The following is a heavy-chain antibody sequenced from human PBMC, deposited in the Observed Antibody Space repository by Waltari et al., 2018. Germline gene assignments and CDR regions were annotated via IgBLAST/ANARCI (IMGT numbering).Heavy chain of an antibody. Sequence: EVQLVESGGGLVQPGGSLRLSCAASGFTFSTYWMTWVRKAPGKGLEWVANIKDDGGGKYYADSGKGRFTISRDNSKNTLYLQMNSLRAEDTAVYYCAKGEEYGAYGEPLYYFDYWGQGTLVTVSS. CDR2: IKDDGGGK. J-gene: IGHJ4*02. V-gene: IGHV3-7*01. CDR1: GFTFSTYW. D-gene: IGHD4-17*01. CDR3: AKGEEYGAYGEPLYYFDY.